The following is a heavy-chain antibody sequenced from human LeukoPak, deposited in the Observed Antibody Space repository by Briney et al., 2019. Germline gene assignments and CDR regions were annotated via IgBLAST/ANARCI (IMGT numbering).Heavy chain of an antibody. V-gene: IGHV1-2*02. J-gene: IGHJ3*02. CDR1: GYTFTGYY. CDR2: INPNSGGT. D-gene: IGHD2-2*01. Sequence: ASVKVSCKASGYTFTGYYMHWVRQAPGQGLEWMGWINPNSGGTNYAQKFQGRVTMTRDTSISTAYMELSRLRSDDTAVYYCARVPAAFDAFDIWGQGTMVTVSS. CDR3: ARVPAAFDAFDI.